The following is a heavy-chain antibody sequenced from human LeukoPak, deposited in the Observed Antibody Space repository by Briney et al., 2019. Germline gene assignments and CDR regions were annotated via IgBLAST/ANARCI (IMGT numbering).Heavy chain of an antibody. CDR3: ARVRYNWNLAGLDAFDI. CDR2: INSDGSST. J-gene: IGHJ3*02. Sequence: PGGSLRLSCAASGFTFSSYWMHWVRQAPGKGLLWVSRINSDGSSTSYADSVKGRFTISRDNAKNTLYLQMNSLRAEDTAVYYCARVRYNWNLAGLDAFDIWGQGTMVTVSS. CDR1: GFTFSSYW. V-gene: IGHV3-74*01. D-gene: IGHD1-20*01.